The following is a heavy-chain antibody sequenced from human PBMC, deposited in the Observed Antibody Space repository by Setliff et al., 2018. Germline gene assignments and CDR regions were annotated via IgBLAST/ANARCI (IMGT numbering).Heavy chain of an antibody. D-gene: IGHD3-3*01. Sequence: SETLSLTCAVSGGSISSSNWWSWVRQPPGKGLEWIGEIYHSGSTNYNPSLKSRVTISVDTSKNQFSLKLSSVTAADTAVYYCAKVNNRFWSGYYPYYYGMDVWGQGTTVTVS. CDR2: IYHSGST. CDR3: AKVNNRFWSGYYPYYYGMDV. V-gene: IGHV4-4*02. CDR1: GGSISSSNW. J-gene: IGHJ6*02.